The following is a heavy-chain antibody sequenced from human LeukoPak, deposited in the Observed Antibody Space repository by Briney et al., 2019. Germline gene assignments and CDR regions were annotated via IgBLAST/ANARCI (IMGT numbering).Heavy chain of an antibody. Sequence: SETLSLTCTVSGGSISSSYSWGWIRQPPGKGLEWIGNIYYSGSTYYNSSLKSRVTISIDTSKNQFSLKLSSVTASDTAIYYCASTKLGYSSGWHWGQGTLVTVSS. V-gene: IGHV4-39*01. CDR3: ASTKLGYSSGWH. CDR2: IYYSGST. J-gene: IGHJ4*02. D-gene: IGHD6-19*01. CDR1: GGSISSSYS.